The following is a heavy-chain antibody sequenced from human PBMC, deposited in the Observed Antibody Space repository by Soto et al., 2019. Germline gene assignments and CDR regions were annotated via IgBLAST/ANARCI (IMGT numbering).Heavy chain of an antibody. Sequence: PGESPKISCKGSGYSFTSYWIGWVRQMPGKGLEWMGIIYPGDSDTRYSPSFQGQVTISADKSINTAYLQWSSLKASDTAMYYCAGGGVRGVITRTRDYYGMDVWGQGTTVTVS. V-gene: IGHV5-51*01. CDR3: AGGGVRGVITRTRDYYGMDV. D-gene: IGHD3-10*01. CDR1: GYSFTSYW. CDR2: IYPGDSDT. J-gene: IGHJ6*02.